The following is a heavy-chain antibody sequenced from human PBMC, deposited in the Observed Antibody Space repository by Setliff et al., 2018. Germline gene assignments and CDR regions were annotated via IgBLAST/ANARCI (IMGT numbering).Heavy chain of an antibody. Sequence: SETLSLTCTVSGYSISSGYYWGWIRQPPGKGLEWLGSFFHTGSTYYKSSLESRVTMSVDTSKNQFSLKLSSVTAADTAVYFCARDNTIVGATDYWGQGALVTVSS. CDR2: FFHTGST. CDR1: GYSISSGYY. V-gene: IGHV4-38-2*02. CDR3: ARDNTIVGATDY. D-gene: IGHD1-26*01. J-gene: IGHJ4*02.